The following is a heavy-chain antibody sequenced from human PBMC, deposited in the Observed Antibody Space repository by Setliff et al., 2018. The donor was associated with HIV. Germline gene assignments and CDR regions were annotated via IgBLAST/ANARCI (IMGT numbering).Heavy chain of an antibody. Sequence: AGGSLRLSCEASAFTFTDYSMNWVRQAPGKGLEWVSCISGSSSYIYYADSVKGRFTISRDNANNSLYLQVNSLRAEYTAVYYCARDVGRIQVWYSSSQRFDWWGQGTLVTVSS. CDR3: ARDVGRIQVWYSSSQRFDW. CDR1: AFTFTDYS. CDR2: ISGSSSYI. V-gene: IGHV3-21*01. J-gene: IGHJ5*01. D-gene: IGHD6-13*01.